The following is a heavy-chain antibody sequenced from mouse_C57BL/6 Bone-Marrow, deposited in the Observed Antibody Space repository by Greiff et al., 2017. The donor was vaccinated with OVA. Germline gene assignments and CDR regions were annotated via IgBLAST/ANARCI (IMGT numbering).Heavy chain of an antibody. CDR3: ARGHYYGSSSWFAY. Sequence: VHLVESGAELARPGASVKLSCKASGYTFTSYGISWVKQRTGQGLEWIGEIYPRSGNTYYNEKFKGKATLTADKSSSTAYMELRSLTSEDSAVYFCARGHYYGSSSWFAYWGQGTLVTVSA. V-gene: IGHV1-81*01. CDR2: IYPRSGNT. D-gene: IGHD1-1*01. CDR1: GYTFTSYG. J-gene: IGHJ3*01.